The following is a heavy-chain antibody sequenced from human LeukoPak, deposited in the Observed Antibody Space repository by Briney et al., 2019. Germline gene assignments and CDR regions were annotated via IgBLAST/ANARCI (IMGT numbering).Heavy chain of an antibody. V-gene: IGHV3-23*01. CDR2: ISGSGDFT. D-gene: IGHD3-9*01. CDR3: AKKRRYFDWLSGH. J-gene: IGHJ4*02. Sequence: GGSLRLSCTASGITLSNYDMSWVRQAPGKGLEWVSGISGSGDFTYYAASVRGRFTISRDNSKNTLYLQMNSLRDEDTATYHCAKKRRYFDWLSGHWGQGTPVIVSS. CDR1: GITLSNYD.